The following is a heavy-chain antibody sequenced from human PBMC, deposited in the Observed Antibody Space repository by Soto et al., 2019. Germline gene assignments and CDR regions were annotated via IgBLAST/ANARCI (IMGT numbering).Heavy chain of an antibody. Sequence: PXGSLRLSCVGSGVTLSTYDLSWIRQAPGKGLEWVSVLIGSGATAYYADSVRGRFTVSRDNSKNSFFLQMDKVTAEDTAVYYCAYEKSTSPAPNWFDHWGQGTLVTVSS. CDR3: AYEKSTSPAPNWFDH. J-gene: IGHJ5*02. D-gene: IGHD2-2*01. CDR1: GVTLSTYD. V-gene: IGHV3-23*01. CDR2: LIGSGATA.